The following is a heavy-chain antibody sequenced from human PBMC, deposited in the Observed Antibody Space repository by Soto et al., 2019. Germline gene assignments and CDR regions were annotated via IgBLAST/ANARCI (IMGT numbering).Heavy chain of an antibody. V-gene: IGHV3-23*01. D-gene: IGHD4-17*01. J-gene: IGHJ2*01. CDR3: VKKSIGTVTNPVYWSFDL. Sequence: EVQLLESGGGLIQPGGSLRLSCTASGFTFINYAMNWVRQAPGKGLEWVSGTSGGGDVAFYADSVKGRFAISRDNSKNTLYLQMNSLRAEDPALYYCVKKSIGTVTNPVYWSFDLWGRGTLVTVSS. CDR1: GFTFINYA. CDR2: TSGGGDVA.